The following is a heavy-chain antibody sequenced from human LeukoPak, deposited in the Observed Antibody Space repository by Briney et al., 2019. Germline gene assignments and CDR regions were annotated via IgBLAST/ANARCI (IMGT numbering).Heavy chain of an antibody. J-gene: IGHJ4*02. Sequence: PSETLSLTCTVSGGSIGSNTYYWGWIRQPPGKGLEWIGYIYYSGSTNYNPSLKSRVTISVDTSKNQFSLKLSSVTAADTAVYYCARSVSSWFGESYYFDYWGQGTLVTVSS. D-gene: IGHD3-10*01. CDR1: GGSIGSNTYY. CDR2: IYYSGST. CDR3: ARSVSSWFGESYYFDY. V-gene: IGHV4-61*05.